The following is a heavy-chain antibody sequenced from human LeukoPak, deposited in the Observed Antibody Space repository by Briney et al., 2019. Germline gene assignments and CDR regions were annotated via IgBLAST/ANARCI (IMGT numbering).Heavy chain of an antibody. Sequence: GGSLRLSCAASGFTFNDYGMSWVRQPPGKGLEWVSAINWNGGSTGYAGSVEGRFTISRDNAKNSLYLQMNSLRVEDTALYYCARVGWSGYLYYTDVWGKGTTVTVS. CDR1: GFTFNDYG. J-gene: IGHJ6*03. CDR2: INWNGGST. D-gene: IGHD3-3*01. CDR3: ARVGWSGYLYYTDV. V-gene: IGHV3-20*04.